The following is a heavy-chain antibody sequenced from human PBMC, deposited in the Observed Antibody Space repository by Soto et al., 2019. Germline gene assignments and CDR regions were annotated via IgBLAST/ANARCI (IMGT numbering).Heavy chain of an antibody. V-gene: IGHV1-8*01. CDR1: GYSFTNND. J-gene: IGHJ4*02. D-gene: IGHD2-15*01. Sequence: ASVKVSCKASGYSFTNNDVTWVRQATGQGLEWMGWMNPGSGDTGYAQKFQGRVTMTRDISIATAYMELSSLRLEDTAVYYCAKDLILYRKEATNTWADWGQGTLVTISS. CDR2: MNPGSGDT. CDR3: AKDLILYRKEATNTWAD.